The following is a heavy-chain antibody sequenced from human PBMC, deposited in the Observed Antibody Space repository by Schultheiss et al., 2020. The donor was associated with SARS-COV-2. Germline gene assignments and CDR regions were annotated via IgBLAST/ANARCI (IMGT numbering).Heavy chain of an antibody. J-gene: IGHJ4*02. CDR1: GFTFSTYN. CDR2: VSHSGGT. CDR3: ARCSSGYYGFDS. D-gene: IGHD3-22*01. Sequence: GSLRLSCAASGFTFSTYNMNWVRQAPGKGLEWIGQVSHSGGTHYSPSLKRRVTISVDTSKSQFSLKLRSVTAADTAVYFCARCSSGYYGFDSWGQGTLVTVSS. V-gene: IGHV4-34*01.